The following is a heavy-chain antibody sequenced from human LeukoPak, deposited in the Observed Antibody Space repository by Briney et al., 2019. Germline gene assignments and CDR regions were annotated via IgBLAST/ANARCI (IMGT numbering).Heavy chain of an antibody. CDR3: ATSRPYDFWSGYTLDY. D-gene: IGHD3-3*01. V-gene: IGHV4-39*07. CDR2: IYYSGST. Sequence: SETLSLTCTVSGGSISSSSYYWGWIRQPPGKGLEWIGSIYYSGSTNYNPSLKSRVTISVDTSKNQFSLKLSSVTAADTAVYYCATSRPYDFWSGYTLDYWGQGTLVTVSS. J-gene: IGHJ4*02. CDR1: GGSISSSSYY.